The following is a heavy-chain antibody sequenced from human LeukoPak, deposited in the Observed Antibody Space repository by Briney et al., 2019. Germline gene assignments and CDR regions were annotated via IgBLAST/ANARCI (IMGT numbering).Heavy chain of an antibody. CDR3: ARDSTYYYASGSSGPHYFDY. CDR2: ISYDGSNT. D-gene: IGHD3-10*01. CDR1: GFTFSTYA. V-gene: IGHV3-30*01. Sequence: PGRYLRLSCAASGFTFSTYAMHWVRQAPGKGLEWVAVISYDGSNTYYADSVKGRFTISRDNSKNTLYLQLNSLRAEDTAVYYCARDSTYYYASGSSGPHYFDYWGQGTLVTVSS. J-gene: IGHJ4*02.